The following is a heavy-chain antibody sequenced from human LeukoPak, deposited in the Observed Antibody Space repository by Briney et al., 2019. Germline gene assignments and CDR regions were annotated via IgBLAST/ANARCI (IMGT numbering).Heavy chain of an antibody. V-gene: IGHV3-23*01. J-gene: IGHJ4*02. D-gene: IGHD2-21*01. Sequence: GGSLRLSCASSGFTFSNYAMSWVRQGPGKGLEWVSAISENGAGTYYADSVKGRFTISRDNSKNTLDLQMNSLGAEDTAVYYCANLGEDSGGGYWGQGTLVTVSS. CDR3: ANLGEDSGGGY. CDR1: GFTFSNYA. CDR2: ISENGAGT.